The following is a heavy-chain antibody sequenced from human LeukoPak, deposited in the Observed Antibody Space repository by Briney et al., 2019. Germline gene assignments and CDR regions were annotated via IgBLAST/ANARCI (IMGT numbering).Heavy chain of an antibody. CDR3: ARDWRFIGYSSGWRHYDAFDI. Sequence: ASVKVSCKASGYTFTSYYMHWVRQAPGQGLEWMGIINPSGGSTSYAQKFQGRVTMTRDMSTSTVYMELSSLRSEDTAVYYCARDWRFIGYSSGWRHYDAFDIWGQGTVVTVSS. J-gene: IGHJ3*02. D-gene: IGHD6-19*01. CDR2: INPSGGST. CDR1: GYTFTSYY. V-gene: IGHV1-46*01.